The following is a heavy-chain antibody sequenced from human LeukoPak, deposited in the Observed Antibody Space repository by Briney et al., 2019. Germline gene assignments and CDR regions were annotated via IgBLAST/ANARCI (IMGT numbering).Heavy chain of an antibody. D-gene: IGHD3-9*01. J-gene: IGHJ6*02. CDR2: ISAYNGNT. CDR1: GYTFTSYG. V-gene: IGHV1-18*01. Sequence: GASVKVSCKASGYTFTSYGISWVRQAPGQGLEWMGWISAYNGNTNYAQKFQGRVTMTTDTSTSTANMELRSLRSDDTAVYYCARDSYYDILTGYNANYYYGMEVWGQGTTVTVSS. CDR3: ARDSYYDILTGYNANYYYGMEV.